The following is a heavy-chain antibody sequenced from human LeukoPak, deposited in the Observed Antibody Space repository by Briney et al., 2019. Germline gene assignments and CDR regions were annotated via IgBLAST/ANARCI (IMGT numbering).Heavy chain of an antibody. Sequence: PGGSLRLSCAASGFTFGSYAMHWVRQAPGKGLEWVAVISYDGSNKYYADSVKGRFTISRDNSKNTLYLQMNSLRAEDTAVYYCARDSGWTILYYFDYWGQGTLVTVSS. D-gene: IGHD6-19*01. J-gene: IGHJ4*02. CDR2: ISYDGSNK. V-gene: IGHV3-30-3*01. CDR3: ARDSGWTILYYFDY. CDR1: GFTFGSYA.